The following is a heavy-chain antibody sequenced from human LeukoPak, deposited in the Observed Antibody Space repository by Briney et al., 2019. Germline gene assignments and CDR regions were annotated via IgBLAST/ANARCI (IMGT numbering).Heavy chain of an antibody. D-gene: IGHD3-22*01. Sequence: ASVKVSCKASGYTFTSYGISWVRQAPGQGLEWMGWTSAYNGNTNYAQKLQGRVTMTTDTSTSTAYMELRSLRSDDTAVYYCAREGYYDSSAFTYYYYYGMDVWGQGTTVTVSS. V-gene: IGHV1-18*01. CDR2: TSAYNGNT. CDR3: AREGYYDSSAFTYYYYYGMDV. CDR1: GYTFTSYG. J-gene: IGHJ6*02.